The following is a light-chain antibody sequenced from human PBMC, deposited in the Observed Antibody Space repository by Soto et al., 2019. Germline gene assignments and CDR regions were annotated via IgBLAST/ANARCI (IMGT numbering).Light chain of an antibody. CDR3: QQYGSSPT. CDR2: GAT. J-gene: IGKJ4*01. V-gene: IGKV3-20*01. Sequence: EIVLTQSPGTLSLSPGERATLSCRASQSVSSSYVAWYQQKPGQAPRLLFYGATSRATGIPDSISGSGSATDFPTTISRLEAEDFAVYYCQQYGSSPTFGGGTKVEIK. CDR1: QSVSSSY.